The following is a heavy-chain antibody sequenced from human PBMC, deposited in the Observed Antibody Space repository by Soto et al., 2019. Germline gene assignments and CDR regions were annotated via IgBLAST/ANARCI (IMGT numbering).Heavy chain of an antibody. J-gene: IGHJ4*02. CDR2: LNGSGGFT. Sequence: GGSLRLSCAASGFTFNTYAMSWVRQAPGKGLEWVATLNGSGGFTEHADSVKGRFSISRDNAKNTLFLQMNGLRADDTAVYYCGKDRYYDSRIIDSWGSGTLVTVSS. D-gene: IGHD3-22*01. V-gene: IGHV3-23*01. CDR1: GFTFNTYA. CDR3: GKDRYYDSRIIDS.